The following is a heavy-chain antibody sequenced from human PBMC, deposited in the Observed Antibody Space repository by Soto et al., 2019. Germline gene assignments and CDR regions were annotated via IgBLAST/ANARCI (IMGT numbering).Heavy chain of an antibody. D-gene: IGHD6-6*01. CDR3: ARGGEGYSSSSYYYYYMDV. V-gene: IGHV4-59*01. CDR1: GGSISSYY. CDR2: IYYSGST. Sequence: SETLSLTCTVSGGSISSYYWSWIRQPPGKGLEWIGYIYYSGSTNYNPSLKSRVTISVDTSKNQFSLKLSSVTAADTAVYYCARGGEGYSSSSYYYYYMDVWGKGTTVTVSS. J-gene: IGHJ6*03.